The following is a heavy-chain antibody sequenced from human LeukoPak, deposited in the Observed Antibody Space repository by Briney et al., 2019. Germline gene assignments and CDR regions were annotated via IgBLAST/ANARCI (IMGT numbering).Heavy chain of an antibody. CDR2: IIPILGIA. CDR1: VGTFSSYA. J-gene: IGHJ4*02. Sequence: AASVKVSCKASVGTFSSYAISWVRQAPGQGLERMGRIIPILGIANYAQTFQGRVTITADKSTSTAYMELSSLRSEDTAVYYCARVSRCSSTSCYMWDYWGQGTLVTVSS. CDR3: ARVSRCSSTSCYMWDY. V-gene: IGHV1-69*10. D-gene: IGHD2-2*02.